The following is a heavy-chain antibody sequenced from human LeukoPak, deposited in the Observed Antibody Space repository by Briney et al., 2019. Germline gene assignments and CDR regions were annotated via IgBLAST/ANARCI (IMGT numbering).Heavy chain of an antibody. CDR2: INPSGGST. V-gene: IGHV1-46*01. Sequence: ASVKVSCKASGYTFTSYYMHWVRQAPGQGLEWMGVINPSGGSTSYAQKFQGRVTMTRDMSTSTVYMELSSLRSEDTAVYYCARDPKDDTSGYYYFDYWGQGTLVTVSS. CDR1: GYTFTSYY. J-gene: IGHJ4*02. CDR3: ARDPKDDTSGYYYFDY. D-gene: IGHD3-22*01.